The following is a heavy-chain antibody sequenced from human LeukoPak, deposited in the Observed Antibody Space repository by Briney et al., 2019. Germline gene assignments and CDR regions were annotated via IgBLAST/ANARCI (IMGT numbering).Heavy chain of an antibody. Sequence: ASVKVSCKASGYTFTSYDINWVRQATGQGLEWMGWMNPNSGNTGYAQKFQGRVTITRNTSISTAYMELSSLRSEGTAVYYCARASGSYIDAFDIWGQGTMVTVSS. CDR3: ARASGSYIDAFDI. J-gene: IGHJ3*02. CDR2: MNPNSGNT. CDR1: GYTFTSYD. V-gene: IGHV1-8*03. D-gene: IGHD1-26*01.